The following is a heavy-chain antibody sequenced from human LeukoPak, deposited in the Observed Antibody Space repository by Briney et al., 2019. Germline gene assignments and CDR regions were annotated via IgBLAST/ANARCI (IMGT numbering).Heavy chain of an antibody. Sequence: SETLSLTCTVSGGSMSSGSHYWSWIRQPAGKGLEWIGRIYTSGSTNYNPSLKSRVTISVDTSKNQFSLKLSSVTAADTAVYYCARGGSVHYFDYWGQGTLVTVSS. CDR2: IYTSGST. CDR1: GGSMSSGSHY. D-gene: IGHD3-16*01. J-gene: IGHJ4*02. CDR3: ARGGSVHYFDY. V-gene: IGHV4-61*02.